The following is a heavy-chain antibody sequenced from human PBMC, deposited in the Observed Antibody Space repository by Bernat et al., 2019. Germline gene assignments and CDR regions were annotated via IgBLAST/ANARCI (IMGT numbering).Heavy chain of an antibody. CDR2: ISGDGSST. J-gene: IGHJ4*02. CDR3: ARGRVAVPGTGEY. D-gene: IGHD2-2*01. V-gene: IGHV3-74*01. CDR1: GFTFSSYW. Sequence: EVQLVESGGGLVQPGGSLRLSCAASGFTFSSYWLHWVRQAPGKGLVWVSRISGDGSSTDYADSVKGRFTISRDNAKNTLFLQMNSLRAEDTAVYYCARGRVAVPGTGEYWGQGTLVTVSS.